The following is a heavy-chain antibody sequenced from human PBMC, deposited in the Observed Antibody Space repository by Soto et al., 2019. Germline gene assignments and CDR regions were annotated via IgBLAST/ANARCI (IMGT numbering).Heavy chain of an antibody. D-gene: IGHD5-18*01. CDR1: GFTFSSYE. V-gene: IGHV3-48*03. Sequence: EVQLVESGGGLVQPGGSLRLSCAASGFTFSSYEMNWVRQAPGKGLEWVSYISSSGSTIYYADSVKGRFTISRDNAKNSLYLQMNDRRAEDTAVYYFARGWGYSYGYFDYWGQGTLVTVSS. CDR3: ARGWGYSYGYFDY. J-gene: IGHJ4*02. CDR2: ISSSGSTI.